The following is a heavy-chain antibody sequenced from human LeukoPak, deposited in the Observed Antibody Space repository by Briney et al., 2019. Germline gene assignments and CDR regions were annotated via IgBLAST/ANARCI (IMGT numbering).Heavy chain of an antibody. V-gene: IGHV3-30*03. CDR1: GFTFSSYG. CDR2: ISYDGSNK. D-gene: IGHD1-26*01. J-gene: IGHJ4*02. CDR3: ARDLAPSIVGPHGC. Sequence: PGRSLRLSCAASGFTFSSYGMHWVRQAPGKGLEWVAVISYDGSNKYYADSVKGRFTISRDNSKNTLYLQMNSLRAEDTAVYYCARDLAPSIVGPHGCWGQGTLVTVSS.